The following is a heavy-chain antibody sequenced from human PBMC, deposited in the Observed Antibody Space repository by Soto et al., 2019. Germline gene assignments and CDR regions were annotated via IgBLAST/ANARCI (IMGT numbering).Heavy chain of an antibody. CDR3: ARLTGSGSYYVNC. CDR2: IFYSGNT. D-gene: IGHD3-10*01. J-gene: IGHJ4*02. V-gene: IGHV4-39*01. CDR1: GGSISSSSHY. Sequence: QLQLQESGPGLVKPSETLSLTCTVSGGSISSSSHYWGWIRQPPGRGLECIGTIFYSGNTYYNPSLEGRITMSVDTSKNQVSLKLRSVTAADSAVYFCARLTGSGSYYVNCWGQGTLVAVSS.